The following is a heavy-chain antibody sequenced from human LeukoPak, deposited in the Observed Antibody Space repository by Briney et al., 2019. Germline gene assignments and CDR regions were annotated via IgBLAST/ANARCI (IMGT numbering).Heavy chain of an antibody. CDR1: GFMFSSNW. Sequence: GGSLRLSCAASGFMFSSNWMSWVRLAPGKGLEWVANLKEDGTETYYVDSVKGRFTISRDNAKNSLYLQMNSLRVEDTAVYYCAKEGRSLQTYWGQGTLVTVSS. CDR3: AKEGRSLQTY. D-gene: IGHD5-24*01. J-gene: IGHJ4*02. CDR2: LKEDGTET. V-gene: IGHV3-7*03.